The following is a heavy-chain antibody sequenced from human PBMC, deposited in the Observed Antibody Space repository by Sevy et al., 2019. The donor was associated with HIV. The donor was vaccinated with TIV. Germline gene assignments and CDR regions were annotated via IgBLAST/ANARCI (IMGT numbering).Heavy chain of an antibody. CDR2: IFHSGRT. Sequence: SETLSLTCSVSNSSISSGYFWAWIRPPPGKGLEWIGSIFHSGRTYYNPSLKSRFTISVDTSKNQFSLRLTSVTAADTAVYYCARVRCFNADYWGQATLVTVSS. V-gene: IGHV4-38-2*02. D-gene: IGHD2-2*01. CDR1: NSSISSGYF. J-gene: IGHJ4*02. CDR3: ARVRCFNADY.